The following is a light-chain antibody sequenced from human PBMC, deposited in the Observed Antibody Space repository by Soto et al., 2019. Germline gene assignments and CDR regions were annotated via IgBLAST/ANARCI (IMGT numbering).Light chain of an antibody. J-gene: IGKJ1*01. CDR2: GSS. V-gene: IGKV3-20*01. Sequence: EIVLTQSPGTLSLSPGERATLSCRASQSVASAYLAWYQHKPGQAPRLLIYGSSSRAVGVPDRISGSGSGTDFTLTISRLEPEDFAVYYCQQYASSRRTFGKGTKVEAK. CDR1: QSVASAY. CDR3: QQYASSRRT.